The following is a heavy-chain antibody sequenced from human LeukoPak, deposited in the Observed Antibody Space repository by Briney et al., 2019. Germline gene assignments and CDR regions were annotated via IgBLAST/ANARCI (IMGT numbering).Heavy chain of an antibody. J-gene: IGHJ6*02. CDR3: ARICFVSGYYYYGMDL. Sequence: GASVKVSCKASGYTFTSYDIKWVRQATGQGLEWMGWMNPNSGNTGYAQKFQGRVTMTRNTSISTAYMELSSLRSEGTAVYYCARICFVSGYYYYGMDLWGQGTTVTVSS. CDR2: MNPNSGNT. CDR1: GYTFTSYD. V-gene: IGHV1-8*01. D-gene: IGHD3-22*01.